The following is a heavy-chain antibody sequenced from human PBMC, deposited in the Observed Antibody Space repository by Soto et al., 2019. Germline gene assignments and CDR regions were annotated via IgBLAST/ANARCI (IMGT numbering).Heavy chain of an antibody. CDR3: ARELPYYVSTDRYLDY. Sequence: PSQTLSLTCAISGDSVSGNSAAWNWIRQSPSRGLEWLGRTYYRSRWYNDYAVSVKSRITVTPDTSKNQFSLHLNSVTPEDTAVYYCARELPYYVSTDRYLDYWGQGPLGTVSS. CDR1: GDSVSGNSAA. V-gene: IGHV6-1*01. CDR2: TYYRSRWYN. J-gene: IGHJ4*02. D-gene: IGHD3-16*01.